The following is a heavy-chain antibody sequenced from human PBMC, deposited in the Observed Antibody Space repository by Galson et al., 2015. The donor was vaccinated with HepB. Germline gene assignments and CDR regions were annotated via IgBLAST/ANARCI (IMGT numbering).Heavy chain of an antibody. CDR3: AREPDYGDPFGYFDY. J-gene: IGHJ4*02. CDR1: GYTFTSYA. V-gene: IGHV1-3*01. CDR2: INAGSGNT. D-gene: IGHD4-17*01. Sequence: SVKVSCKASGYTFTSYAMHWVRQAPGQGLEWMGWINAGSGNTKYSQKFQGRVTITRDTSASTAYMELSSLRSEDTAVYYCAREPDYGDPFGYFDYWGKGTLVTVAS.